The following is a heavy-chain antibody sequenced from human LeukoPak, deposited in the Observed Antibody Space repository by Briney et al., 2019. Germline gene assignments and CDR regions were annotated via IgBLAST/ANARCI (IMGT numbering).Heavy chain of an antibody. V-gene: IGHV4-30-4*01. J-gene: IGHJ4*02. CDR3: VTNSIGYCSGGNCYQVSDS. Sequence: PSETLSLTCTVSGGSISSGDYYWSWIRQPPWKGLEWIGYIYYSGSTYYNPSLKSRVTISVDTSKNQFSLKLSSVTAADTAVYYCVTNSIGYCSGGNCYQVSDSWGQGSLVTVSS. CDR2: IYYSGST. CDR1: GGSISSGDYY. D-gene: IGHD2-15*01.